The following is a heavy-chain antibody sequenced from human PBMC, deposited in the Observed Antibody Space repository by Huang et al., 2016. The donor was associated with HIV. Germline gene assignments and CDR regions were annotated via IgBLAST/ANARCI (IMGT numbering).Heavy chain of an antibody. V-gene: IGHV4-59*11. D-gene: IGHD3-9*01. CDR1: GDSISSHY. J-gene: IGHJ5*02. CDR3: ARARYFGPPTTINWFDP. CDR2: IYYSGRT. Sequence: QVQLQESGPGLVKPSETLSLTCTVSGDSISSHYCSWFRQPPGKGLEWIGSIYYSGRTNYNPSLKSRVTTSADTSRNQFSLKLRSVTAADTAVYYCARARYFGPPTTINWFDPWGQGTLVTVSS.